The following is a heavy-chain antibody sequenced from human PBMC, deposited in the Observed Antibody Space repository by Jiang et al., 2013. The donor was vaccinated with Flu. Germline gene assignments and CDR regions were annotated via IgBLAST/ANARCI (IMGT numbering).Heavy chain of an antibody. CDR1: GFTFSSYA. D-gene: IGHD1-26*01. J-gene: IGHJ4*02. CDR3: AKMGSVEWGPLYYFDC. CDR2: IIGGGGST. V-gene: IGHV3-23*01. Sequence: VQLLESGGGLVQPGGSLRLSCAASGFTFSSYAMSWVRQAPGKGPEWVSAIIGGGGSTYYADSVKGRFTISRDNSKNTLFLQMNSLRAEDTALYYCAKMGSVEWGPLYYFDCWGQGTLVTVSS.